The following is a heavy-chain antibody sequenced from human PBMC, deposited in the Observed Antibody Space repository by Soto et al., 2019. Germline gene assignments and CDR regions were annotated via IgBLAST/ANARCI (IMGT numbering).Heavy chain of an antibody. V-gene: IGHV4-38-2*01. CDR2: LYRSGDS. CDR3: ARVRMGRPGGCAY. D-gene: IGHD2-8*02. CDR1: GYSISSGYY. Sequence: SENLSLTCAVSGYSISSGYYWGWIRQPPGKGLEWIASLYRSGDSYYNPSLKSRVTMSLDTSKNQFSLELSSVTAADSAVYYCARVRMGRPGGCAYWGQGILVTVSS. J-gene: IGHJ4*02.